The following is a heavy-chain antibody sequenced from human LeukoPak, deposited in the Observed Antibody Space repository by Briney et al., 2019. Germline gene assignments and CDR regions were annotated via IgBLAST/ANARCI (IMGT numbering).Heavy chain of an antibody. CDR3: MTAAGYNFGQY. Sequence: PGGSLRLSCAASGFTVSSNYMSWVRRAPGKGLEWVSALYIGGNTYYADSVRGRFTISRDNSKDTLYLQMNSLRAEDTAIYYCMTAAGYNFGQYWGQGTLVTVSS. CDR2: LYIGGNT. V-gene: IGHV3-53*01. D-gene: IGHD5-18*01. J-gene: IGHJ4*02. CDR1: GFTVSSNY.